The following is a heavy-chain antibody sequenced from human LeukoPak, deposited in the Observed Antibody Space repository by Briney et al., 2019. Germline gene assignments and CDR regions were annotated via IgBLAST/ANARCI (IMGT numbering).Heavy chain of an antibody. Sequence: GGSLRLSCAASGFTFSTYEMNWVRQAPGRGLEWISYISSSGYTIYHADSVKGRFTISRDNAKNSLYLQMNSLRAEDTAVYYCARDSGGGVVVKRRGEYYYYYMDVWGKGTTVTVSS. J-gene: IGHJ6*03. CDR3: ARDSGGGVVVKRRGEYYYYYMDV. CDR2: ISSSGYTI. CDR1: GFTFSTYE. V-gene: IGHV3-48*03. D-gene: IGHD2-15*01.